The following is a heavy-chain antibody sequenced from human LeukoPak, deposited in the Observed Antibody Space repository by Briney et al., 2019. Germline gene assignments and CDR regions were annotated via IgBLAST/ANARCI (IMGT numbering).Heavy chain of an antibody. CDR1: GFTFKTYG. CDR2: INHDRGDT. J-gene: IGHJ4*02. V-gene: IGHV3-30*02. CDR3: YTDIVTVPAPDY. D-gene: IGHD2-2*01. Sequence: GGSLRLSCTASGFTFKTYGMHWARQPPGKGLEWVAFINHDRGDTYYADSVKGRFTISRDSSKTTLFLQMNSLRVEDTAVYYCYTDIVTVPAPDYWGQGALVTVSS.